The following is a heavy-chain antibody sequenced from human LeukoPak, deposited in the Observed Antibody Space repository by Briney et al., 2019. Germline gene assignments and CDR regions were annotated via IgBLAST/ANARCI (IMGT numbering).Heavy chain of an antibody. J-gene: IGHJ5*02. Sequence: TTSETLSLTCTVSGVSISSGGYYWSWIRQHPGKGLEWIGYIYYSGSTYYNPSLKSRVTISVDTSKNQFSLKLSSVTAADTAVYYCARGRGPLHNYYGSGSYYNLWFDPWGQGTLVTVSS. CDR1: GVSISSGGYY. CDR3: ARGRGPLHNYYGSGSYYNLWFDP. V-gene: IGHV4-31*03. CDR2: IYYSGST. D-gene: IGHD3-10*01.